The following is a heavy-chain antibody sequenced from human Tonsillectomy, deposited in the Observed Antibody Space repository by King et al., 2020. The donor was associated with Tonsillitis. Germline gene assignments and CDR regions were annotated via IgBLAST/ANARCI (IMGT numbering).Heavy chain of an antibody. J-gene: IGHJ4*02. CDR1: GFTFSSYS. CDR2: ISGDGSIS. D-gene: IGHD3-3*01. Sequence: QLVQSGGGLVQPGGSLRLSCAVYGFTFSSYSMNWVRQAPGKGLEWISYISGDGSISYYADSVKGRFAISRDTAKNSLYLQMSSLRAEDTAVYFCARGEHFDFWSGYSAPDXXGQGTLVTVSS. CDR3: ARGEHFDFWSGYSAPDX. V-gene: IGHV3-48*01.